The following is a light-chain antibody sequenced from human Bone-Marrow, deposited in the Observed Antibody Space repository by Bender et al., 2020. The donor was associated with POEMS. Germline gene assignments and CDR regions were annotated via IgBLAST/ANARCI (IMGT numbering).Light chain of an antibody. CDR2: YDD. CDR3: AAWDDSLNGQV. V-gene: IGLV1-36*01. Sequence: QSVLTQPPSVSAAPRQRVTISCFGSSSNIGIYAVNWYQQVPGKAPKLLIYYDDLLPSGVSDRFSGSRSGTSASLAISWLQSEDEADYYCAAWDDSLNGQVFGGGTKLTVL. J-gene: IGLJ3*02. CDR1: SSNIGIYA.